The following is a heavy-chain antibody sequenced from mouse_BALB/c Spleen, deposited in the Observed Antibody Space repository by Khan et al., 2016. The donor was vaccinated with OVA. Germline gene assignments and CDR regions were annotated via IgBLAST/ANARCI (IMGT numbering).Heavy chain of an antibody. CDR2: IDPYNGGT. Sequence: VRLQQSGPELVKPGASVKVSCKASGYSFTDYNMFWVKQSHGKSLEWIGYIDPYNGGTSYNQKFKGKATLTVDKSSSTAFMHLSSLTSEDSAVFYCARTDLYGSSYYFDYWGQGTTLTVSS. CDR1: GYSFTDYN. V-gene: IGHV1S135*01. D-gene: IGHD1-1*01. CDR3: ARTDLYGSSYYFDY. J-gene: IGHJ2*01.